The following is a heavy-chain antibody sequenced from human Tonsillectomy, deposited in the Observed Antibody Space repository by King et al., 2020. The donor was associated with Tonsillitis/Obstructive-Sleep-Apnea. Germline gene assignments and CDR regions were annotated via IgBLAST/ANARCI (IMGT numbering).Heavy chain of an antibody. D-gene: IGHD2-2*01. V-gene: IGHV3-23*04. J-gene: IGHJ4*02. CDR1: GFIFSNYA. CDR3: ASEYCSSIDCLYPSSFDY. Sequence: DVQLVESGGGLVQPGGSLRLSCAASGFIFSNYAMSWVRQAPGKGLEWVSAISDTGGRTYYADSVKGRFTISRDNSKNTLYLQMNSLRAEDTAVYYCASEYCSSIDCLYPSSFDYWGQGTLVTVSS. CDR2: ISDTGGRT.